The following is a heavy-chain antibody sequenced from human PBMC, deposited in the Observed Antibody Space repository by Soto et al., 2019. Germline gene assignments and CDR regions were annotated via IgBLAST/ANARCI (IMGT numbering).Heavy chain of an antibody. CDR2: VSPPFRTS. D-gene: IGHD3-10*01. V-gene: IGHV1-69*01. Sequence: QVQLVQSGAEVQKPGSSVKVSCKTSGVSFNNNGIGWVRQAPGHGLEWMGGVSPPFRTSNYARKFQGRMSITADASTGTVNMELSSLTSEDTAQYYCARVLYYGSGSYSPYGMDVWGQGTTVTVSS. J-gene: IGHJ6*02. CDR1: GVSFNNNG. CDR3: ARVLYYGSGSYSPYGMDV.